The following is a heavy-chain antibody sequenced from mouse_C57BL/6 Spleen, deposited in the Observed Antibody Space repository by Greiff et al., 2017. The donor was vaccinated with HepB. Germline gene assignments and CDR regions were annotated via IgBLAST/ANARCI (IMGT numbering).Heavy chain of an antibody. Sequence: EVQVVESGPELVKPGDSVKISCKASGYSFTGYFMNWVMQSHGKSLEWIGRINPYNGDTFYNQKFKGKATLTVDKSSSTAHMELRSLTSEDSAVYYCARHHPYAMDYWGQGTSVTVSS. J-gene: IGHJ4*01. CDR1: GYSFTGYF. CDR3: ARHHPYAMDY. V-gene: IGHV1-20*01. CDR2: INPYNGDT.